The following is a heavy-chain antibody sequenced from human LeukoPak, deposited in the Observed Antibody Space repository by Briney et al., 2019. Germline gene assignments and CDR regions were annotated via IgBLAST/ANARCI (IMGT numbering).Heavy chain of an antibody. D-gene: IGHD1-26*01. Sequence: GGSLRLSCAASGFTFSTYYMNWVRQAPGKGLEWVSFITGSSSYIYYTDSVKGRFTISRDNAKNSLFLQMNSLRDEDTAVYYCANGGIRGATHFDYWGQGTLVTVSS. CDR3: ANGGIRGATHFDY. V-gene: IGHV3-21*01. J-gene: IGHJ4*02. CDR2: ITGSSSYI. CDR1: GFTFSTYY.